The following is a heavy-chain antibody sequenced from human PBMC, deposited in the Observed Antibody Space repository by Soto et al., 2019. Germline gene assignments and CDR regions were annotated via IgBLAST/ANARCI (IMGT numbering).Heavy chain of an antibody. D-gene: IGHD6-19*01. J-gene: IGHJ4*02. Sequence: SETLSLTCTVSGGSINSYYWSWIRQPPGKGLEWIGYVNYRGDTMYSPSLKSRVTISVDTSRNHFSLNLNSVTGADTAMYYCARQPVAGWVFDQWGQGTRVTGSS. CDR2: VNYRGDT. CDR1: GGSINSYY. CDR3: ARQPVAGWVFDQ. V-gene: IGHV4-59*01.